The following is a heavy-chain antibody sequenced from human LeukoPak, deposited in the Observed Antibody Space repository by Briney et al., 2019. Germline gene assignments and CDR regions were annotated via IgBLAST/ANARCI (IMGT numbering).Heavy chain of an antibody. D-gene: IGHD3-10*01. Sequence: GGSLRLSCAASGFTFSSYAMHWVRRAPGKGLEWLSYISSSGSTIYYADSVKGRFTVSRDNAKNSLYLQMNSLRAEDTAVYYCARGEYGSPSNWFHPWGQGTLVTVSS. J-gene: IGHJ5*02. CDR2: ISSSGSTI. CDR3: ARGEYGSPSNWFHP. CDR1: GFTFSSYA. V-gene: IGHV3-48*03.